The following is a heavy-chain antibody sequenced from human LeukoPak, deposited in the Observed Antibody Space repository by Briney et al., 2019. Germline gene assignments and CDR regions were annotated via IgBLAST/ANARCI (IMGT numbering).Heavy chain of an antibody. CDR3: AKGIHYGYSYGFYFDY. CDR2: ISGSGGST. D-gene: IGHD5-18*01. Sequence: GGSLRLSCAASGFTFSSYAMSWVRQALGKGLEWVSAISGSGGSTYYADSVKGRFTISRDNSKNTLYLQMNSLRAEDAAVYYCAKGIHYGYSYGFYFDYWGQGTLVTVSS. V-gene: IGHV3-23*01. J-gene: IGHJ4*02. CDR1: GFTFSSYA.